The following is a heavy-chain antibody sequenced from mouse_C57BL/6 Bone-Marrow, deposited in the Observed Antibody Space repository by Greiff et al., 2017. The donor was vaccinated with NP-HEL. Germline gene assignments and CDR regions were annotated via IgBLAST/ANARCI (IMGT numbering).Heavy chain of an antibody. CDR1: GYTFTDYN. V-gene: IGHV1-22*01. J-gene: IGHJ1*03. CDR3: ARGKGWLPWYFDV. CDR2: INPNNGGT. Sequence: VQLKESGPELVKPGASVKMSCKASGYTFTDYNMHWVKQSHGKSLEWIGYINPNNGGTSYNQKFKGKATLTVNKSSSTAYMELRSLTSEDSAVYYCARGKGWLPWYFDVWGTGTTVTVSS. D-gene: IGHD2-2*01.